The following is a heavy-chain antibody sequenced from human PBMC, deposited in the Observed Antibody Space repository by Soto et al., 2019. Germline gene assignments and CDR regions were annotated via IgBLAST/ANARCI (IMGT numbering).Heavy chain of an antibody. CDR3: ASTTVRGVWGHLAN. D-gene: IGHD3-10*02. Sequence: SETLSLTCAVYGGSFSGYYWSWIRQPPGKGLEWIGEINHSGSTNYNPSLKSRVTISVDTSKNQFSLKLSSVTAADTAVYYCASTTVRGVWGHLANWGQGTLVTVSS. CDR2: INHSGST. V-gene: IGHV4-34*01. CDR1: GGSFSGYY. J-gene: IGHJ1*01.